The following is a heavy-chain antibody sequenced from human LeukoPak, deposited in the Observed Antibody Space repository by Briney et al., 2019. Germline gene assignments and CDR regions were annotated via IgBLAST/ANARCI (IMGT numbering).Heavy chain of an antibody. CDR3: ARRGRYYDTNWFDP. CDR1: GGTFSSYT. CDR2: IIPILGIA. V-gene: IGHV1-69*02. J-gene: IGHJ5*02. Sequence: SVKVSCKASGGTFSSYTINWVRQAPGQGLEWMGRIIPILGIADYAQNFQGRVTMTTDTSTSTAYMELRSLRSDETAVYYCARRGRYYDTNWFDPWGQGTLVTVSS. D-gene: IGHD3-22*01.